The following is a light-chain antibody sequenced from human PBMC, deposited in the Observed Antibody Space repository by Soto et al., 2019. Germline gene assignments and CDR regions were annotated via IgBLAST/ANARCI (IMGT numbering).Light chain of an antibody. CDR1: SSDVGGNNY. V-gene: IGLV2-11*01. CDR2: DVS. CDR3: CSSAGGSYV. Sequence: QSALTQPRSVSGSPGQSVTISCTGTSSDVGGNNYVSWYQQHPGKVPKLMIYDVSKRPSGVPDRFSGSKSDNTASLTISGHHAADEAYYYCCSSAGGSYVFGIGTKLTVL. J-gene: IGLJ1*01.